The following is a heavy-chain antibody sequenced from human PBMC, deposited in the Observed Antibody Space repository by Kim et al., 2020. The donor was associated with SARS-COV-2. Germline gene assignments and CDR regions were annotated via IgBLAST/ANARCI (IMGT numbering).Heavy chain of an antibody. Sequence: GGSLRLSCVGSGFTISNNYMTWVRQAPGKGLEWVSVIYSGGSTYYADYVRVRFTVSRDNSKNTLYLQMNSLRAEDTAVYYCARDFTMVRGVINYGMDVWG. D-gene: IGHD3-10*01. CDR1: GFTISNNY. CDR3: ARDFTMVRGVINYGMDV. V-gene: IGHV3-66*01. CDR2: IYSGGST. J-gene: IGHJ6*01.